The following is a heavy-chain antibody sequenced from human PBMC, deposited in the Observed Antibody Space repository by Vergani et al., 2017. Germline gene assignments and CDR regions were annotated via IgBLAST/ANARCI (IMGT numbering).Heavy chain of an antibody. J-gene: IGHJ6*02. CDR3: ARTLPRTSVRHGMDV. CDR1: GGSISSYY. V-gene: IGHV4-59*01. D-gene: IGHD1-1*01. CDR2: IYYSGST. Sequence: QVQLQESGPGLVKPSETLSLTCTVSGGSISSYYWSWIRQPPGKGLEWIGYIYYSGSTNYNPSLKSRVTISVDTSKNQFSLKLSSVTAADTAVYYCARTLPRTSVRHGMDVWGQGTTVTVSS.